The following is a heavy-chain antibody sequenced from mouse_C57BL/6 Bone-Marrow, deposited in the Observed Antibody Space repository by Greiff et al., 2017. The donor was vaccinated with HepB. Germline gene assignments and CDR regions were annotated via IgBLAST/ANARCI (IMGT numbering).Heavy chain of an antibody. D-gene: IGHD4-1*01. J-gene: IGHJ1*03. CDR2: IDPSDSET. Sequence: QVQLQQPGAELVRPGSSVKLSCKASGYTFTSYWMHWVKQRPIQGLEWIGNIDPSDSETHYNQKFKDKAILTVDKSSSTAYMQLSSLTSEDSAVYYCARNWDRYFDVWGTGTTVTVSS. V-gene: IGHV1-52*01. CDR1: GYTFTSYW. CDR3: ARNWDRYFDV.